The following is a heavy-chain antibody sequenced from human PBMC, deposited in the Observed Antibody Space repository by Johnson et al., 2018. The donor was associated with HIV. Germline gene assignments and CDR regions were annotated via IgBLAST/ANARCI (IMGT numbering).Heavy chain of an antibody. D-gene: IGHD2/OR15-2a*01. J-gene: IGHJ3*02. V-gene: IGHV3-11*04. CDR3: ARARNIWYDFYDFDI. Sequence: VQLVESGGGVVQPGGSLRLSCAASGFTFSDYYMSWIRQAPGKGLEWVSYISRSGSTIYYADSVKGRFTISRDNAKNSLYLQMTSLRAEDTAVYYCARARNIWYDFYDFDIWGQGTMVTVSS. CDR2: ISRSGSTI. CDR1: GFTFSDYY.